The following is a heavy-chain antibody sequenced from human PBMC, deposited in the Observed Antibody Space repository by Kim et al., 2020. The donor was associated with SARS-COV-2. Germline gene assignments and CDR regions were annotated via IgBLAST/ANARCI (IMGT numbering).Heavy chain of an antibody. V-gene: IGHV7-4-1*02. CDR3: ARVPNYGDYGYYYGMDV. D-gene: IGHD4-17*01. J-gene: IGHJ6*02. CDR1: GYTFTSYA. Sequence: ASVKVSCKASGYTFTSYAMNWVRQAPGQGLEWMGWINTNTGNPTYAQGFTGRFVFSLDTSVSTAYLQISSLKAEDTAVYYCARVPNYGDYGYYYGMDVWGQGTTVTVSS. CDR2: INTNTGNP.